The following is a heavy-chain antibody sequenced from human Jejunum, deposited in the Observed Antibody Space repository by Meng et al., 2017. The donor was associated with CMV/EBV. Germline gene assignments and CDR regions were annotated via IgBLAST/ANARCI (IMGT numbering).Heavy chain of an antibody. Sequence: GSPGLSCTVSGFTLSNSAVSWVRQAPGKGLEWVSTITGSGASTYYAESVKGRFTISRDSSKKTLYLQMDSLRADDTAVYYCAKLTTNWGQGTLVTVSS. J-gene: IGHJ4*02. V-gene: IGHV3-23*01. CDR2: ITGSGAST. CDR1: GFTLSNSA. CDR3: AKLTTN. D-gene: IGHD1-1*01.